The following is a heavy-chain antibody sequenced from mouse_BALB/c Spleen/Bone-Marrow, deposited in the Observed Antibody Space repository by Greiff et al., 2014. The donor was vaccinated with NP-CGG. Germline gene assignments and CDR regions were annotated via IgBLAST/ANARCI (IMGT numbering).Heavy chain of an antibody. D-gene: IGHD1-1*01. V-gene: IGHV1-66*01. CDR1: GFSIKGSY. Sequence: VQLQESGPELVTPGASVKISCTASGFSIKGSYIHWVKQRPEQGLEWIGRIFPGSGNNKYNEKFKGKATMTADTYSSTAYMQLIILTSEDSSVYICAKCSFTTLVATGAIDYWGQGTSLTVSS. CDR3: AKCSFTTLVATGAIDY. J-gene: IGHJ4*01. CDR2: IFPGSGNN.